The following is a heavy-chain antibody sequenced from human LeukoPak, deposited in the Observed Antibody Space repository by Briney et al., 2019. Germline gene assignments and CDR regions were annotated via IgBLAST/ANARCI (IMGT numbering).Heavy chain of an antibody. CDR1: GFTVSSNF. Sequence: GGSLRLSCAASGFTVSSNFMGWVRQAPGKGLEWVSVIYSGGSTYYADSVKGRFTTSRDNSKNTLYLQMKSLAAEDTAVYYCARLGGPTVTSFDYWGQGTLVTVSS. J-gene: IGHJ4*02. CDR2: IYSGGST. V-gene: IGHV3-53*01. D-gene: IGHD4-17*01. CDR3: ARLGGPTVTSFDY.